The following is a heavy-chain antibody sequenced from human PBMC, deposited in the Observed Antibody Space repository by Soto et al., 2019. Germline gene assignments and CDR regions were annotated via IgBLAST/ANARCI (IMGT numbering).Heavy chain of an antibody. Sequence: GSGPTLVNPTQPLTLTCTFSVFSLSTSGMRVSWIRQPPGKALEWLARIDWDDDKLYRTSLKTRLTISKDTSKNQLVLTMTNMDPVDTATYYCARSIVAAGNRWFDPWGQGTLVTVSS. V-gene: IGHV2-70*04. CDR3: ARSIVAAGNRWFDP. CDR2: IDWDDDK. D-gene: IGHD6-13*01. J-gene: IGHJ5*02. CDR1: VFSLSTSGMR.